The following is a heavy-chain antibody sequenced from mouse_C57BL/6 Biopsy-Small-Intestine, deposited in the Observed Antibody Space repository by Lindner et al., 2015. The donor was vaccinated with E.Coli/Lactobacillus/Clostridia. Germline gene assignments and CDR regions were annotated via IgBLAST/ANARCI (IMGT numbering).Heavy chain of an antibody. Sequence: SVKVSCKASGYTFTDYAMHWVRQAPGQGLEWMGWIRADNGDTKYSQKLQGRVTITWDTSANTAYMELTSLTSEDTAVYYCAKDTGFSSGWYWYFGLWGRGTLITVSS. D-gene: IGHD6-1*01. CDR1: GYTFTDYA. J-gene: IGHJ1*01. CDR2: IRADNGDT. CDR3: AKDTGFSSGWYWYFGL. V-gene: IGHV1-84*02.